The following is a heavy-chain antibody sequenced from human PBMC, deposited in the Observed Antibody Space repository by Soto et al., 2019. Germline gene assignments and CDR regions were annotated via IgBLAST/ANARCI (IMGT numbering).Heavy chain of an antibody. CDR1: GGTFSSYT. Sequence: SVKVSCKASGGTFSSYTISWVRQAPGQGLEWMGRIIPILGIANYAQKFQGRVTITADKSTSTAYMELSSLRSDDTAVYYCARDRYCSGGSCSTSDAFDIWGQGTMVTVSS. V-gene: IGHV1-69*04. CDR2: IIPILGIA. CDR3: ARDRYCSGGSCSTSDAFDI. D-gene: IGHD2-15*01. J-gene: IGHJ3*02.